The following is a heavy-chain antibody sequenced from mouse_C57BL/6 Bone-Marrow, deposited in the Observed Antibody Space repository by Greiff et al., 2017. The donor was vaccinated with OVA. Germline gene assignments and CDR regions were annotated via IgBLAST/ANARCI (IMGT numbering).Heavy chain of an antibody. V-gene: IGHV1-64*01. CDR2: IHPNSGST. J-gene: IGHJ4*01. CDR1: GYTFTSYW. D-gene: IGHD2-5*01. CDR3: ARREAYSSNYVRSYTTMGY. Sequence: QVQLQQPGAELVKPGASVKLSCKASGYTFTSYWMHWVKQRPGQGLEWIGMIHPNSGSTNYNEKFKSKATLTVDKSSSTAYMQLSSLTSVDSAVYYCARREAYSSNYVRSYTTMGYWGEEASVTLSS.